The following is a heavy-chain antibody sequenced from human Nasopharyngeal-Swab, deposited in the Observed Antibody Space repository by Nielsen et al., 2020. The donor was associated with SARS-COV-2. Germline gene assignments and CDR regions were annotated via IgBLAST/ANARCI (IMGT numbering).Heavy chain of an antibody. V-gene: IGHV3-23*01. CDR2: ICGNSDTT. CDR1: GFTFSSYA. J-gene: IGHJ4*02. D-gene: IGHD2-2*01. CDR3: AKWNTSSCYPVFDS. Sequence: GESLKISCAASGFTFSSYAMSWVRQAPGKGLEWVSTICGNSDTTYYADSVKGRFSISRDNSKNTLYLRMNSLRAEDTAVYYCAKWNTSSCYPVFDSWGQGTLVTVSS.